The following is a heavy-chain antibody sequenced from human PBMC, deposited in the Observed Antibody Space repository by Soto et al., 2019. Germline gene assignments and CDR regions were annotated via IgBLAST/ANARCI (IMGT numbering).Heavy chain of an antibody. D-gene: IGHD5-12*01. Sequence: QMQLVQSGPEVKKPGTSVKVSCKASGFTFTSSAMQWVRQARGQRLEWIGWIVVGSGNTNYAQKFQERVSITRGMSTRTAYMELNSLRSEDTAVYYCAAGVTYDGNFDIWGQGTMVTVSS. V-gene: IGHV1-58*02. J-gene: IGHJ3*02. CDR2: IVVGSGNT. CDR1: GFTFTSSA. CDR3: AAGVTYDGNFDI.